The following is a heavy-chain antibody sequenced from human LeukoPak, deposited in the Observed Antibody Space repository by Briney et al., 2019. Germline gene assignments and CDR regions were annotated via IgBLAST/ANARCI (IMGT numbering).Heavy chain of an antibody. CDR2: INPSSGGT. CDR3: ARDPSPMTTVTYFDY. J-gene: IGHJ4*02. Sequence: ASVKVSCKASGYTFTGYYMHWVRQAPGQGLEWMGWINPSSGGTNYAQKFQGRVTMTRDTSISTAYMELSRLRSDDTAVYYCARDPSPMTTVTYFDYWGQGTLVTVSS. D-gene: IGHD4-17*01. CDR1: GYTFTGYY. V-gene: IGHV1-2*02.